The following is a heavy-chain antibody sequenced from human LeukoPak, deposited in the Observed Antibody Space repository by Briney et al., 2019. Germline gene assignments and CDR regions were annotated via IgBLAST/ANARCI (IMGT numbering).Heavy chain of an antibody. Sequence: SETLSLTCTVSDDSVSSHYWNWIRQPPGKGLEFIGWVHYSGDTDYNPSLQSRVTISLDTSDNQFALKVKPVTAADTAVYYCARASAVAQVGGYSYHPLDVWGQGTTVTVSS. V-gene: IGHV4-59*08. J-gene: IGHJ6*02. CDR2: VHYSGDT. CDR3: ARASAVAQVGGYSYHPLDV. D-gene: IGHD5-18*01. CDR1: DDSVSSHY.